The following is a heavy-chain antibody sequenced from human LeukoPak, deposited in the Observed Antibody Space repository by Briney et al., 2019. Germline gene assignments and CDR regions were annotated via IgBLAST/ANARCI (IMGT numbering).Heavy chain of an antibody. D-gene: IGHD6-19*01. CDR3: ARVAGAYWYFDL. Sequence: PSETLWLTCTVSGGSISSYFWSWIRQPPGKGLEWIGYIFYSGSTNYNPSLKSRVTISVDTSKNQFSLRLTSVTAADTAVYYCARVAGAYWYFDLWGRGTLVTVSS. CDR1: GGSISSYF. CDR2: IFYSGST. J-gene: IGHJ2*01. V-gene: IGHV4-59*08.